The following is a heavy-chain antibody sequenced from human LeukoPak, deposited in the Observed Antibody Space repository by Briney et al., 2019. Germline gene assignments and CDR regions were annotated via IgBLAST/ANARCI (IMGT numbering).Heavy chain of an antibody. CDR2: IYYSGST. CDR3: ARHSEQQLASNNYFDY. J-gene: IGHJ4*02. V-gene: IGHV4-59*08. D-gene: IGHD6-13*01. Sequence: PETLSLTCTVSGGSISSYYWSWIRQPPGKGLECIGYIYYSGSTNYNPSLKSRVTISVDTSKNQFSLKLSSVTAADTAVYYCARHSEQQLASNNYFDYWGQGTLVTVSS. CDR1: GGSISSYY.